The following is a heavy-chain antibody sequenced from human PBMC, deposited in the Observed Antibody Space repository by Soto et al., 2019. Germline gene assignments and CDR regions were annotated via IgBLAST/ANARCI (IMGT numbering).Heavy chain of an antibody. Sequence: SDALSLTSSFSGRTIRTYYRSGIRQPPGKGLEWIGYIYYSGSTNYNPSLKSRVTISVDTSKNQFSLKLSSVTAADTAVYYCAREHSSGLGGFDYWGQGTRVTVS. V-gene: IGHV4-59*01. CDR2: IYYSGST. D-gene: IGHD6-19*01. J-gene: IGHJ4*02. CDR1: GRTIRTYY. CDR3: AREHSSGLGGFDY.